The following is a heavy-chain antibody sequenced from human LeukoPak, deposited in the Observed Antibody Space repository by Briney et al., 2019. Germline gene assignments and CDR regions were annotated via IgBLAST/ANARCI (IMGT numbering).Heavy chain of an antibody. CDR3: ARDKYCSGGSCYFSHFDY. J-gene: IGHJ4*02. D-gene: IGHD2-15*01. V-gene: IGHV1-69*13. Sequence: SVKVSCKASGGTFINYAINWVRQAPGQGLEWMGGIIPIFGKANYAQKFQGRVTITADESTRTAYMELSSLRSEDTAVYYCARDKYCSGGSCYFSHFDYWGQGTLVIVSS. CDR2: IIPIFGKA. CDR1: GGTFINYA.